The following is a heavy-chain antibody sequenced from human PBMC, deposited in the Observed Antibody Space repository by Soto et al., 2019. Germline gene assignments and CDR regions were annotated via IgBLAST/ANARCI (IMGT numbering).Heavy chain of an antibody. Sequence: SETLSLTCTVSGGSISSSSYYWGWIRQPPGKGLEWIGSIYYSGYTYYNPSLKSRVTISVDTSKNQFSLKLSSVTAADTAVYYCSRLLRSTTYDILTGYYSVDYWGQGTLVTVSS. V-gene: IGHV4-39*01. CDR2: IYYSGYT. D-gene: IGHD3-9*01. CDR1: GGSISSSSYY. J-gene: IGHJ4*02. CDR3: SRLLRSTTYDILTGYYSVDY.